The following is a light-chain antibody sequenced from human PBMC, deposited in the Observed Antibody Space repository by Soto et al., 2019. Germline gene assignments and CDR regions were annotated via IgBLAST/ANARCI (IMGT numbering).Light chain of an antibody. CDR3: AAWDDRLKEV. V-gene: IGLV1-36*01. Sequence: QSVLTQSPSVSEAPRQRVTISCSGSSSNIGNNAVNWYQQLPGKAPKLLIYSDDLLPSGVSDRFSGSKSGTSASLAISGLQSEDEAVYYCAAWDDRLKEVFGGGTKLTVL. CDR2: SDD. J-gene: IGLJ3*02. CDR1: SSNIGNNA.